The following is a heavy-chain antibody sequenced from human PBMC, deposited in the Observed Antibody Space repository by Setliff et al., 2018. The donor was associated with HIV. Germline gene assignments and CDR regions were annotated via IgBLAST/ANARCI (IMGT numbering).Heavy chain of an antibody. CDR1: GYTFTTYG. Sequence: ASVKVSCKASGYTFTTYGISWVRQAPGHGLEWMGWISPNFGHTNYAQNFVGRVTMTVDTSTSRAYMELRSLRSDDTAVYYCARDPPSSGWYRADYWGQGTLVTVSS. D-gene: IGHD6-19*01. CDR2: ISPNFGHT. CDR3: ARDPPSSGWYRADY. J-gene: IGHJ4*02. V-gene: IGHV1-18*01.